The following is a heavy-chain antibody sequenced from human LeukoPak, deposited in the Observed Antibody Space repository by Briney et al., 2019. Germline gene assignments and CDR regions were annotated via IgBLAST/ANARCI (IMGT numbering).Heavy chain of an antibody. J-gene: IGHJ6*04. D-gene: IGHD3-10*01. V-gene: IGHV4-59*01. CDR3: ARDATLVQGGLDV. CDR2: VYYSGST. Sequence: SETLSLTCTVSGGSIGGYYWTWIRQPPGKGLEWIGYVYYSGSTTYNPSLKSRVTISIDTSKNQFSLNLTSVTAADTAVYYCARDATLVQGGLDVWGKGTTVTISS. CDR1: GGSIGGYY.